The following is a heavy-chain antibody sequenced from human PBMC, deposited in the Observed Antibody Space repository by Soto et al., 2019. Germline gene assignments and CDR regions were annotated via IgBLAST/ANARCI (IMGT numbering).Heavy chain of an antibody. J-gene: IGHJ4*02. Sequence: LSLTCTVSGGSISSSSYYWGWIRQPPGKGLEWIGSIYYSGSTYYNPSLKSRVTISVDTSKNQFSLKLSSVAAADTAVYYCARHPTVTEYYFDYWGQGTLVTVSS. CDR1: GGSISSSSYY. CDR3: ARHPTVTEYYFDY. CDR2: IYYSGST. V-gene: IGHV4-39*01. D-gene: IGHD4-17*01.